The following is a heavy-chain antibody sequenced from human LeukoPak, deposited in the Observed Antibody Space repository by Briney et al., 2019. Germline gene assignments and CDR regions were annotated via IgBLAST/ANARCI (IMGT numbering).Heavy chain of an antibody. CDR1: GYTFTGYY. CDR2: INPNSGGT. Sequence: ASVTVSCTASGYTFTGYYMHWVRQAPGQGLEWMGWINPNSGGTNYAQKFQGRVTMTRDTSISTAYMELSRLRSDDTAVYYCAREMTYGDYGYWGQGTLVTVSS. J-gene: IGHJ4*02. CDR3: AREMTYGDYGY. D-gene: IGHD4-17*01. V-gene: IGHV1-2*02.